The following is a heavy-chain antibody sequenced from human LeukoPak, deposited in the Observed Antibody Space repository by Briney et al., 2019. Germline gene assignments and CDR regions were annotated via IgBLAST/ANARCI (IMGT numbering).Heavy chain of an antibody. CDR2: VSSNGVNT. V-gene: IGHV3-64*01. Sequence: GGSLRLSCAASGFSFSDYAMHWVRQAPGKGLEYVSAVSSNGVNTYYANSVKGRFTISRDNSKNTLYLQMGSLRAEDMAVYFCVGAIQGINSGWYGSWGQGTLVTVSS. J-gene: IGHJ1*01. CDR1: GFSFSDYA. CDR3: VGAIQGINSGWYGS. D-gene: IGHD6-19*01.